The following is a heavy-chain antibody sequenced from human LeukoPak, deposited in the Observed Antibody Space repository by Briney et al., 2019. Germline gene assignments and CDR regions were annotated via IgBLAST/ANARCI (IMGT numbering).Heavy chain of an antibody. J-gene: IGHJ4*02. D-gene: IGHD2-2*01. CDR1: GFTFSNYG. Sequence: GGSLRLSCAVSGFTFSNYGMHWVRQAPGKGLEWVSSISGTGDGNYIYYADSVKGRFTISRDNAKNSLYLQMNSLRVEDTAVYYCARREPTGCSGTSCFAGPVGYWGQGTLVTVSS. CDR2: ISGTGDGNYI. CDR3: ARREPTGCSGTSCFAGPVGY. V-gene: IGHV3-21*01.